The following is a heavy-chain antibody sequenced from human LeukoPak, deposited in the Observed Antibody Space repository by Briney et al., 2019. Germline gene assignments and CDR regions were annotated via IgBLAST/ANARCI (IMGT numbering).Heavy chain of an antibody. CDR3: ARGSGTYCDS. CDR2: IKSDGSYT. CDR1: GFTFSSYW. D-gene: IGHD3-10*01. J-gene: IGHJ4*02. Sequence: GGSLRLSCAASGFTFSSYWMHWVRQAPGKGLVWVSRIKSDGSYTSYADSVKGRFTISRDNAKDTLYLQMNSLRAEDTAVYYCARGSGTYCDSWGQGTLVTVSS. V-gene: IGHV3-74*01.